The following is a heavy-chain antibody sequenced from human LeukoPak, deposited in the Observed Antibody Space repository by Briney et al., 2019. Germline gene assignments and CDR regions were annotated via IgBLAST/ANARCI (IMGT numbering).Heavy chain of an antibody. CDR2: IYYSGST. CDR3: ARSRDGGYYYDSSGYSNYPLDY. V-gene: IGHV4-59*08. J-gene: IGHJ4*02. Sequence: KPSETLSLTCTVSGGSISNYYWSWIRQPPGKGLEWIGYIYYSGSTNYNPSLKSRVTISVDTSKNQFSLKLSSVTAADTAVYYCARSRDGGYYYDSSGYSNYPLDYWGQGTLVTVSS. CDR1: GGSISNYY. D-gene: IGHD3-22*01.